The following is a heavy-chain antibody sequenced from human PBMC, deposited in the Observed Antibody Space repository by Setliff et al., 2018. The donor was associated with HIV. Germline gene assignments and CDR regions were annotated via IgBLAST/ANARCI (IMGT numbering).Heavy chain of an antibody. J-gene: IGHJ4*02. CDR1: GFTFSDYY. Sequence: GGSLRLSCAGSGSGGSGFTFSDYYMSWVRQAPGKGLEWLSYISSSGTTTYYADSVKGRFTISRDNAKNSVLLQMNSLRVEDTAVYYCARLWGIAGGGTALDHWGKGTLVTV. D-gene: IGHD6-13*01. V-gene: IGHV3-11*04. CDR2: ISSSGTTT. CDR3: ARLWGIAGGGTALDH.